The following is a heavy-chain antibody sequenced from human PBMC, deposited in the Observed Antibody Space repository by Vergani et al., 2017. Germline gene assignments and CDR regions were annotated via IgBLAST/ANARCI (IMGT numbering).Heavy chain of an antibody. CDR3: ARDLIWFGEGGYAFDI. D-gene: IGHD3-10*01. V-gene: IGHV4-59*12. CDR1: GGSISSYY. Sequence: QVQLQESGPGLVKPSETLSLTCTVSGGSISSYYWSWIRQPPGKGLEWIGYIYYSGSTYYNPSLKSRVTISVDTSKNQFSLKLSSVTAADTAVYYCARDLIWFGEGGYAFDIWGQGTMVTVSS. CDR2: IYYSGST. J-gene: IGHJ3*02.